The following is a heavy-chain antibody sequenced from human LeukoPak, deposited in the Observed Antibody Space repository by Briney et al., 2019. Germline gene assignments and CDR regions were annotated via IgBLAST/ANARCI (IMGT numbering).Heavy chain of an antibody. CDR3: ARDTVNGPFVISLDL. Sequence: PGGSLRLSCAASGFSLRSSEMNWVRQAPGKGPEWVAHINSADNVEYYTDSVRGRFTMSRDNAEDLLYLHLNSLRDEDTAVYYCARDTVNGPFVISLDLWGQGVLVTVFS. CDR2: INSADNVE. CDR1: GFSLRSSE. V-gene: IGHV3-48*03. J-gene: IGHJ5*02. D-gene: IGHD2-8*01.